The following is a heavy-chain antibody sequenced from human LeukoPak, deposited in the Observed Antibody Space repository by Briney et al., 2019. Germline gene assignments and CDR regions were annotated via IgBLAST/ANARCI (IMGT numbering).Heavy chain of an antibody. Sequence: GGSLRLSCAASGFTFSSYSMNWVRQAPGKGLEWVSAIRGSGDSTYYADSVKGRFTISRDSSKNTLYLQMNSLRAEDTAVYYCAKYLSGYGTRYWGQGTLVTVSS. CDR2: IRGSGDST. D-gene: IGHD5-12*01. J-gene: IGHJ4*02. V-gene: IGHV3-23*01. CDR1: GFTFSSYS. CDR3: AKYLSGYGTRY.